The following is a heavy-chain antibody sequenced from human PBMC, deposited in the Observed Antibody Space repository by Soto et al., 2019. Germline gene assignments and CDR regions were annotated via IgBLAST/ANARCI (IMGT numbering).Heavy chain of an antibody. CDR2: INSDGSST. D-gene: IGHD6-19*01. Sequence: SGGSLRLSCAASGFTFSSYWMHWVRQAPGKGLVWVSRINSDGSSTSYADSVKGRFTISRDNAKNTLYLQMNSLRAEDTAVYYCARVYSSGCFDYWGQGTLVTVSS. CDR3: ARVYSSGCFDY. CDR1: GFTFSSYW. V-gene: IGHV3-74*01. J-gene: IGHJ4*02.